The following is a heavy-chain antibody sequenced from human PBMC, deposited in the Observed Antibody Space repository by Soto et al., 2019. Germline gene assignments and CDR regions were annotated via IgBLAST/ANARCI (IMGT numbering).Heavy chain of an antibody. CDR1: GGSISSSSYY. CDR2: IYYSGST. D-gene: IGHD1-7*01. Sequence: QLQLQESGPGLVKPSETLSLTCTVSGGSISSSSYYWGWIRQPPGKGLEWIGSIYYSGSTYYNPSLKSRVTISVDTSKNQFSLKLSSVTAADTAVYYCARSNYGGNWFDPWGQGTLVTVSS. V-gene: IGHV4-39*01. J-gene: IGHJ5*02. CDR3: ARSNYGGNWFDP.